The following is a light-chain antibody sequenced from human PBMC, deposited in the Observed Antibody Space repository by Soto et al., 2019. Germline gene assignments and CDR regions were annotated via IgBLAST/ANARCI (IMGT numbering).Light chain of an antibody. CDR2: DAF. J-gene: IGKJ3*01. CDR3: QHYDNVRFT. Sequence: DIQMTQSPSSLSASVGDRVTITCQASQDIRSSLHWYQQKPGKAPKLLIYDAFNLDVGVPSRFSVSGSWSDFSFTITSLQPEDIATYYCQHYDNVRFTFGHGTKVGVK. V-gene: IGKV1-33*01. CDR1: QDIRSS.